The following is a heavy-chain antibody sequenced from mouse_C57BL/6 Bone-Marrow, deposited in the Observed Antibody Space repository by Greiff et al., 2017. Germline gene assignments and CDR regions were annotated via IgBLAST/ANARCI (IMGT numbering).Heavy chain of an antibody. CDR1: GFNIKDDY. Sequence: DVQLQESGAELVWPGASVKLSCTASGFNIKDDYMHWVKQRPEQGLEWIGWIDPENGDTEYASKFQGKATITADTSSNTAYLQLSSLTSEDTAVYYCTTFIYDGYYWFAYWGQGTLVTVSA. D-gene: IGHD2-3*01. V-gene: IGHV14-4*01. CDR2: IDPENGDT. CDR3: TTFIYDGYYWFAY. J-gene: IGHJ3*01.